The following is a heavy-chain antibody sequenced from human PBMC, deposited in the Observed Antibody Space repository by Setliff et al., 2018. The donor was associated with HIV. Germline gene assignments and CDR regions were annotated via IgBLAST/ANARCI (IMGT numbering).Heavy chain of an antibody. D-gene: IGHD3-10*01. V-gene: IGHV4-39*07. J-gene: IGHJ5*02. CDR1: GGPISSSTYF. Sequence: SETLSLTCSVSGGPISSSTYFWDWIRQPPGKGLEWIGEVFHRGSANSNASLRSRVMISVDTSKNQFSLKLSAVTAADTAVYYCARDHVFGSRTGFDPWGPGILVTVSS. CDR2: VFHRGSA. CDR3: ARDHVFGSRTGFDP.